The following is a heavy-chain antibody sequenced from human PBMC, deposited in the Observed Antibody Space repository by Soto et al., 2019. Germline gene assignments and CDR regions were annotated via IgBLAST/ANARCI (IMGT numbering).Heavy chain of an antibody. CDR2: IYYSGST. D-gene: IGHD3-10*01. V-gene: IGHV4-39*01. CDR3: ARHVAGPTTQAPGPWSFAMFDF. Sequence: PSETLSLTCTVSGGSISSVSYYWGWIRQPPGKGLEWIGTIYYSGSTYYNPSLKSRVTISVDTSKNQFSLKLSSVTAADTAVYYCARHVAGPTTQAPGPWSFAMFDFWGQGTLVTVSS. J-gene: IGHJ4*02. CDR1: GGSISSVSYY.